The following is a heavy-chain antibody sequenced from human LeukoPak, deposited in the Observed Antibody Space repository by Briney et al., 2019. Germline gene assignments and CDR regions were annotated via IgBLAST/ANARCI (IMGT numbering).Heavy chain of an antibody. V-gene: IGHV4-39*01. CDR3: ARRVLYCSSTSCHNWFDP. CDR2: IYYSGST. D-gene: IGHD2-2*01. J-gene: IGHJ5*02. Sequence: SETLSLTCSVSGDSISTSSSYWGWIRQPPGKGLEWIGSIYYSGSTYYNTSLKSRVTISVDTSKNQFSLKLNSVTAADTAVYYCARRVLYCSSTSCHNWFDPWGQGTLVTVSS. CDR1: GDSISTSSSY.